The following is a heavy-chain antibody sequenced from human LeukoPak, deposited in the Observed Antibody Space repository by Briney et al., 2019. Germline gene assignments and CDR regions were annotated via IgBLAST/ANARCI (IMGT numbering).Heavy chain of an antibody. Sequence: ASVKVSCKASGGTFSSYAISWVRQAPGQGLEWMGRIIPILGIANYAQKFQGRVTITADKSTSTAYMELSSLRSEDTAVYYCARERGEGYYGSGSYPYWGQGTLVTVSS. J-gene: IGHJ4*02. V-gene: IGHV1-69*04. CDR1: GGTFSSYA. CDR3: ARERGEGYYGSGSYPY. D-gene: IGHD3-10*01. CDR2: IIPILGIA.